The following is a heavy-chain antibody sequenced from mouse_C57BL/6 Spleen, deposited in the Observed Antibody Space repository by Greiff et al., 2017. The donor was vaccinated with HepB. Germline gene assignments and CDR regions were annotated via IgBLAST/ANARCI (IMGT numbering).Heavy chain of an antibody. V-gene: IGHV5-9-1*02. CDR2: ISSGGDYI. Sequence: EVQLVESGEGLVKPGGSLKLSCAASGFTFSSYAMSWVRQTPEKRLEWVAYISSGGDYIYYADTVKGRFTISRDNARNTLYLQMSSLKSEDTAMYYCTRAYYYGSSYGFAYWGQGTLVTVSA. CDR1: GFTFSSYA. D-gene: IGHD1-1*01. J-gene: IGHJ3*01. CDR3: TRAYYYGSSYGFAY.